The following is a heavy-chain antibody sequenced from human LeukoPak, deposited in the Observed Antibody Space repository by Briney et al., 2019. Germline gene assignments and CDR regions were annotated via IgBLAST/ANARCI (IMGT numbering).Heavy chain of an antibody. D-gene: IGHD3-22*01. CDR2: IDYSGST. Sequence: SETLSPTCTVSGGSFSSYYWSWIRQPPGKGLEWIGYIDYSGSTNHNPSLKSRVTISVDTSKNQFSLKLSSVTAADTAVYYCARGSYYDSSGYFPDAFDIWGQGTMVTVSS. CDR3: ARGSYYDSSGYFPDAFDI. CDR1: GGSFSSYY. V-gene: IGHV4-59*01. J-gene: IGHJ3*02.